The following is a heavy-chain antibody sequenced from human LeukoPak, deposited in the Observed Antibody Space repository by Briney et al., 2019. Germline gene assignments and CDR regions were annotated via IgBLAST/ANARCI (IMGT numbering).Heavy chain of an antibody. D-gene: IGHD3-10*01. Sequence: PGGSLRLSCAASGFTFSSYGMHWVRQAPGKGLEWVAVISYDGSNKYYADSVKGRFTISRDNSKNTLYPQMNSLRAEDTAVYYCAKGHYGSGSYYYIDYWGQGTLVTVSS. V-gene: IGHV3-30*18. CDR2: ISYDGSNK. J-gene: IGHJ4*02. CDR3: AKGHYGSGSYYYIDY. CDR1: GFTFSSYG.